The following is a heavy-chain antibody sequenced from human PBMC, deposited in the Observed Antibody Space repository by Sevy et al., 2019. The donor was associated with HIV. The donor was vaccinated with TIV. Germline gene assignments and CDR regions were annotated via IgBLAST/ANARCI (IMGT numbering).Heavy chain of an antibody. J-gene: IGHJ4*02. D-gene: IGHD2-8*01. CDR1: GFTFPIYS. Sequence: GGSLRLSCVASGFTFPIYSVVWVHRAPGKGLEWLTLISYDGNNRYYADSVKGRFTISRDNSNNILYLQMTSLRVEDTVLYFCARVAVEYCTNDCYHRFDHWGLGTLVTVSS. CDR2: ISYDGNNR. V-gene: IGHV3-30*04. CDR3: ARVAVEYCTNDCYHRFDH.